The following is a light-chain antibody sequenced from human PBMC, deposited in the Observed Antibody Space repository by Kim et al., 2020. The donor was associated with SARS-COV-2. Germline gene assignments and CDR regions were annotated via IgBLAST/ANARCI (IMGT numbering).Light chain of an antibody. Sequence: QSVLTQPPSASGTPGQRVTISCSGSSSNIGSNPVNWFQHLPGTAPRLLIYGDNQRPSGVPDRFSASKSGTSASLAISGLQSEDETYYYCSTWDDSLNGWVFGGGTQLTVL. CDR2: GDN. J-gene: IGLJ3*02. V-gene: IGLV1-44*01. CDR1: SSNIGSNP. CDR3: STWDDSLNGWV.